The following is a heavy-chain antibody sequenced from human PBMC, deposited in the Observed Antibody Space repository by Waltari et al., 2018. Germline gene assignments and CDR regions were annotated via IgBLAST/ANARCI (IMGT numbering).Heavy chain of an antibody. CDR3: AREIYGGNSRPYDH. V-gene: IGHV4-59*02. Sequence: QVQLQESGPGLVKPSETLSLTCTVSGGSVNSYYWSWIRQPPGKGLEWIGHIYYNGNTDYNPTLNSRVTILVDTSKNQVSLKLTSMTAADTALYVGAREIYGGNSRPYDHWGQGTLVTVAS. CDR1: GGSVNSYY. D-gene: IGHD2-21*02. J-gene: IGHJ4*02. CDR2: IYYNGNT.